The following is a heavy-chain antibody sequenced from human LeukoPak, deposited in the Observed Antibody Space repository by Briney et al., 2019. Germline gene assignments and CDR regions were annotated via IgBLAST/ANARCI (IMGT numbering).Heavy chain of an antibody. CDR1: GFTFSDYY. D-gene: IGHD5-12*01. V-gene: IGHV3-23*01. J-gene: IGHJ5*01. CDR3: AKGAGNSGLNWFDS. Sequence: PGGSLRLSCAVSGFTFSDYYMSWIRQAPGKGLEWVSAISGSGHSTYYPDSVKGRFTISRDNSKNAVHLQINTLRAEDTAEYYCAKGAGNSGLNWFDSWGQGTLVTVSS. CDR2: ISGSGHST.